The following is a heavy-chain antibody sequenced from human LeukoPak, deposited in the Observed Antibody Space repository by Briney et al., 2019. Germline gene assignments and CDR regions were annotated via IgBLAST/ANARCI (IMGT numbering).Heavy chain of an antibody. D-gene: IGHD4-17*01. CDR3: ARDRGVDDYGAVDDY. J-gene: IGHJ4*02. CDR2: IYSDGKT. Sequence: PGGSLRPSCAASGFIVSSNYMTWVRQAPGKGLEWVSVIYSDGKTYYADSVKGRFTISRDNSKNTLYLQMNSLRAEDTAVYYCARDRGVDDYGAVDDYWGQGTLVTVSS. CDR1: GFIVSSNY. V-gene: IGHV3-53*01.